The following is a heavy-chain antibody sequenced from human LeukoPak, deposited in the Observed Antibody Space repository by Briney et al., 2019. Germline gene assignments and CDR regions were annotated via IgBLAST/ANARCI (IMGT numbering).Heavy chain of an antibody. V-gene: IGHV3-7*01. J-gene: IGHJ4*02. CDR1: GFTFSSYW. CDR2: IKQEGSEK. CDR3: ARGGSPGWLRVGY. D-gene: IGHD5-12*01. Sequence: GGSLRLSCAASGFTFSSYWMSWVRQAPGKGLEWVANIKQEGSEKYYVDSVKGRFTISRDNAKNSLYLQMNSLRAEDTAVYYCARGGSPGWLRVGYWGQGTLVTVSS.